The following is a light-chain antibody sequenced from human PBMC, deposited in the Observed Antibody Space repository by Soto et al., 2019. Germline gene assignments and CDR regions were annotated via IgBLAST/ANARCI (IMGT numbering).Light chain of an antibody. Sequence: QSALTQPPSASGSPGQSVTISCTGTTSDVGGYNYVSWYQQHPGKAPKLLVYDVDKRPSGVPVRFSGSKSGNTASLTVSGLQAEDEADYYCSSYVGSNFHVLFGGGTKLTVL. V-gene: IGLV2-8*01. J-gene: IGLJ2*01. CDR2: DVD. CDR3: SSYVGSNFHVL. CDR1: TSDVGGYNY.